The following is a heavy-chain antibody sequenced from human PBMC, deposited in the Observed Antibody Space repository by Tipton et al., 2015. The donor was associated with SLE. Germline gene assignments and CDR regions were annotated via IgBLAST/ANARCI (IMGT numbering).Heavy chain of an antibody. CDR3: ARGFHFDFRSSAYYSERGHEGYYFDS. CDR1: GGSFGGYY. J-gene: IGHJ4*02. V-gene: IGHV4-34*01. Sequence: TLSLTCAVYGGSFGGYYWSWIRQPPRKGLEWIGEINHTGGTNYNPSLKSRVTISVDTSKNQFSLKLRPVTAADTAVYFCARGFHFDFRSSAYYSERGHEGYYFDSWGQGVLVTVSS. D-gene: IGHD3-3*01. CDR2: INHTGGT.